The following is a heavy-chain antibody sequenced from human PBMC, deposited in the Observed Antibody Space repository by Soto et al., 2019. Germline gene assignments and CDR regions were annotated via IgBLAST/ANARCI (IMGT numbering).Heavy chain of an antibody. CDR3: TTDIGADYQIYX. J-gene: IGHJ4*02. Sequence: PWGSLRLSCAASGFTFSNAWMSWVRQAPGKGLEWVVRIKSKTDGGRTDYAAPGKGRFTISRYDSKNTLYLQMNSLKTEDTAVYYCTTDIGADYQIYXWGQGTLFTVSX. V-gene: IGHV3-15*01. CDR1: GFTFSNAW. D-gene: IGHD4-17*01. CDR2: IKSKTDGGRT.